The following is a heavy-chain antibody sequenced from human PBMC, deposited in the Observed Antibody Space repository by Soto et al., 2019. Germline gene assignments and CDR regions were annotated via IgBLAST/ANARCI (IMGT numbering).Heavy chain of an antibody. CDR2: ISAYNGNT. V-gene: IGHV1-18*01. J-gene: IGHJ6*02. Sequence: QVQLVQSGAEVKKPGASVKVSCKASGYTFTSYGISWVRQAPGQGLEWMGWISAYNGNTNYAQKLQGRVTMTTDTSTSTAYMELRSLRSDDTAVYYCASGGIVVVPAAGGYYYGMDVWDQGTTVTVSS. D-gene: IGHD2-2*01. CDR3: ASGGIVVVPAAGGYYYGMDV. CDR1: GYTFTSYG.